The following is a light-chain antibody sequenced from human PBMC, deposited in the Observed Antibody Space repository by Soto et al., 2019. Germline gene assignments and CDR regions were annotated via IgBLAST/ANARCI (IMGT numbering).Light chain of an antibody. CDR2: DAS. Sequence: DIQMTQSPSSLSASVGDRVTITCQASQDIKNYLNWYQQKPGKAPNLLIYDASNLKTGVTSRFXGSGSGTQFTFTISSLQPEDIATYYCQHYDHLPPLSFGGGTKVEIK. CDR3: QHYDHLPPLS. CDR1: QDIKNY. V-gene: IGKV1-33*01. J-gene: IGKJ4*01.